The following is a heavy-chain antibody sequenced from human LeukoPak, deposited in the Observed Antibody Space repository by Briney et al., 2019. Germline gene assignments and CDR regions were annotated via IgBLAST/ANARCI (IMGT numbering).Heavy chain of an antibody. CDR3: ARGLPMDV. J-gene: IGHJ6*03. CDR1: GDSITSPISSHY. Sequence: SETLSLTCSVSGDSITSPISSHYWSWVRQPPGKGLEWIAYIYYTGVTNYNPSLKSRLTISRDTSRNKFFLKVNSVTAADTAVYYCARGLPMDVWGKGTSVTVSS. V-gene: IGHV4-59*11. CDR2: IYYTGVT.